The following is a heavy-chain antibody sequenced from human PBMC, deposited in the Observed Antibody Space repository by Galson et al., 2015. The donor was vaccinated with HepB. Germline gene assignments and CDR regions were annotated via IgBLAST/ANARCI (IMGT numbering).Heavy chain of an antibody. Sequence: TLSLTCAVYGGSFSGYYWSWIRQPPGKGLEWIGEINHSGSTNYNPSLKSRVTISVDTSKNQFSLKLSSVTAADTAVYYCARAGNDFWSGYPFDYWGQGTLVTVSS. CDR2: INHSGST. CDR1: GGSFSGYY. V-gene: IGHV4-34*01. J-gene: IGHJ4*02. CDR3: ARAGNDFWSGYPFDY. D-gene: IGHD3-3*01.